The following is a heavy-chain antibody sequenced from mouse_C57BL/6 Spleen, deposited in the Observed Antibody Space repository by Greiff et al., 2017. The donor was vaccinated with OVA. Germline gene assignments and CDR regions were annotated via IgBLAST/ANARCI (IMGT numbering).Heavy chain of an antibody. V-gene: IGHV1-80*01. CDR1: GYAFSSYW. J-gene: IGHJ1*03. CDR3: ARGDGYPSYFDV. Sequence: QVQLQQSGAELVKPGASVKISCKASGYAFSSYWMNWVKQRPGKGLEWIGQIYPGDGDTNYNGKFKGKATLTADKSSSTAYMQLSSLTSEDSAVYFCARGDGYPSYFDVWGTGTTVTVSS. D-gene: IGHD2-3*01. CDR2: IYPGDGDT.